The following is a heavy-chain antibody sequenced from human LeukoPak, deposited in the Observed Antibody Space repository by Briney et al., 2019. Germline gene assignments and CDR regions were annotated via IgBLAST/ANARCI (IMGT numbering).Heavy chain of an antibody. D-gene: IGHD1-26*01. CDR1: GLTVSSTS. CDR2: FLSDGRI. CDR3: ASYRRAYDI. Sequence: PGGSLRLSCAASGLTVSSTSMTWVRQAPGKGLEWVSDFLSDGRIYYADSVKGRFTISKDNPQNTVNLQMDNLRAEDAAIYYCASYRRAYDIWGQGTVVTVAS. J-gene: IGHJ3*02. V-gene: IGHV3-53*01.